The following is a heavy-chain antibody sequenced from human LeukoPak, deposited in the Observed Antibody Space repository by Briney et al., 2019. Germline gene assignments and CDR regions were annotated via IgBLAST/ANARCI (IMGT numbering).Heavy chain of an antibody. D-gene: IGHD3-10*01. Sequence: PGWSLTLSCAASGFSFSNYSLSWLRQAPGKGLEWLSTVSDSAGSTYYADSVKRRFTISRDNSKNMLYSQMNSLRAEDTAVYYCAKASPYGSGSYYNVHDFDYWGQGTLVTVSS. CDR1: GFSFSNYS. V-gene: IGHV3-23*01. CDR3: AKASPYGSGSYYNVHDFDY. CDR2: VSDSAGST. J-gene: IGHJ4*02.